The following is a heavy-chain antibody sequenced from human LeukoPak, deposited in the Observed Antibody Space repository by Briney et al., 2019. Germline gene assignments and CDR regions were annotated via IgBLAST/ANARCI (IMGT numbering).Heavy chain of an antibody. Sequence: PGRSLRLSCAASGFTFSNYGMHWVRQAPGKGLEWVAVIWHDGSDKYYADPVKGRFTISRDNSKNTLYLQMNSLRAEDTAVYYCASDPRLPEVPRGMDVWGQGTTVTVSS. CDR1: GFTFSNYG. J-gene: IGHJ6*02. V-gene: IGHV3-33*01. CDR3: ASDPRLPEVPRGMDV. D-gene: IGHD2-2*01. CDR2: IWHDGSDK.